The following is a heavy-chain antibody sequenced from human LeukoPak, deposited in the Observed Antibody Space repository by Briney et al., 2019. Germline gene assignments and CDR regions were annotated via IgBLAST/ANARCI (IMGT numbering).Heavy chain of an antibody. J-gene: IGHJ1*01. CDR1: GGSISSYY. V-gene: IGHV4-59*01. CDR3: ARARDFCSGGSCYPEYFQH. Sequence: PSETLSLTCTVSGGSISSYYWSWIRQPPGKGLEWIGYIYYSGSTNYNPSLKSRVTISVDTSKNQFSLKLSSVTAADTAVYYCARARDFCSGGSCYPEYFQHWGQGTLVTVFS. D-gene: IGHD2-15*01. CDR2: IYYSGST.